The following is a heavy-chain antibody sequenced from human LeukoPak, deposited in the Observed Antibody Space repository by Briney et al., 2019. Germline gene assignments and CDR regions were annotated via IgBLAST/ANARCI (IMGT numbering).Heavy chain of an antibody. CDR2: ISYDGSNK. CDR1: GFTFSSYG. J-gene: IGHJ5*02. CDR3: AKDPAPETTVTANWFDP. V-gene: IGHV3-30*18. Sequence: GRSLRLSCAASGFTFSSYGMHWVRQAPGKGLEWVAVISYDGSNKYYADSVKGRFTISRDNSKNTLYLQMNSLRAEDTAVYYCAKDPAPETTVTANWFDPWGRGTLVTVSS. D-gene: IGHD4-17*01.